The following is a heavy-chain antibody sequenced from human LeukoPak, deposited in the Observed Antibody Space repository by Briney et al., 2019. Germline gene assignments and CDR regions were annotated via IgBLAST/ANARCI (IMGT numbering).Heavy chain of an antibody. CDR3: ASSSGYSHPFDY. D-gene: IGHD3-22*01. CDR2: ISGSGGST. CDR1: GFTFSSYA. V-gene: IGHV3-23*01. J-gene: IGHJ4*02. Sequence: GGSLRLSCAASGFTFSSYAMSWVRQAPGKGLEWVSAISGSGGSTYNADSVKGRFTISRDNSKNTLYLQMNSLRTEDTAVYYCASSSGYSHPFDYWGQGTLVTVSS.